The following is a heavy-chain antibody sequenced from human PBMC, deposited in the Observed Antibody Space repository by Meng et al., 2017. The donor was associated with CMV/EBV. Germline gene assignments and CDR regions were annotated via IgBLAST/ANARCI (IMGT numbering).Heavy chain of an antibody. J-gene: IGHJ5*02. Sequence: GGSLRLSCAASAFTFSSYTMNWVRQAPGKGLEWVSSISSSSSYIYYADSVKGRFTISRDNAKNSLYLQMNSLRAEDTAVYYCARWDIVPAATWGQGTLVTVSS. CDR1: AFTFSSYT. V-gene: IGHV3-21*01. CDR3: ARWDIVPAAT. CDR2: ISSSSSYI. D-gene: IGHD2-2*01.